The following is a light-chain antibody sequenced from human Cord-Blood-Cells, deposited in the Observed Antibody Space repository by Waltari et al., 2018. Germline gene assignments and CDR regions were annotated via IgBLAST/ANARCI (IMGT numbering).Light chain of an antibody. Sequence: QSALTQPASVSGSHLQSITIACTGTSSDVGHNNLVSWHQHTPGKAPKLMFYEVSTRPSGVSNRFSGCRSGYTASLSIAGLQAEDEAYYYFCSYAGSSPSVVFGGVTRLTVL. CDR1: SSDVGHNNL. J-gene: IGLJ3*02. CDR2: EVS. CDR3: CSYAGSSPSVV. V-gene: IGLV2-23*02.